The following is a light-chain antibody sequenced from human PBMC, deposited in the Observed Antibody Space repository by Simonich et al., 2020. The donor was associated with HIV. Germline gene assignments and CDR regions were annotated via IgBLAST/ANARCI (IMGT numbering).Light chain of an antibody. V-gene: IGKV3-15*01. CDR3: QQYNEWPQT. CDR2: GAS. CDR1: ESISSN. Sequence: EIVMTQSPATLSVSPGERATLSCRASESISSNLAWYQQKPGQGPRLLIYGASTRATGIPARVSGSGSGTEFTLTISSMQSGDFALYYCQQYNEWPQTFGGGTKVEIK. J-gene: IGKJ4*01.